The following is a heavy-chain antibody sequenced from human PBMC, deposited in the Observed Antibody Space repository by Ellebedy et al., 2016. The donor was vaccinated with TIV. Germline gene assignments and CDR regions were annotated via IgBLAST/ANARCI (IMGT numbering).Heavy chain of an antibody. Sequence: GGSLRLXCAASGFTFSSYSMNWVRQAPGKGLEWVSSISSSSSYIYYADSVKGRFTISRDNAKNSLYLQMNSLRAEDTAVYYCARDKTYYDSSGYLLGYWGQGTLVTVSS. J-gene: IGHJ4*02. D-gene: IGHD3-22*01. V-gene: IGHV3-21*04. CDR2: ISSSSSYI. CDR3: ARDKTYYDSSGYLLGY. CDR1: GFTFSSYS.